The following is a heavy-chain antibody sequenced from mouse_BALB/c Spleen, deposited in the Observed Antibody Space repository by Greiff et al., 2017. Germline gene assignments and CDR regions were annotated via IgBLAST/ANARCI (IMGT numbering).Heavy chain of an antibody. Sequence: EVMLVESGGDLVKPGGSLKLSCAASGFTFSSYGMSWVRQTPDKRLEWVATISSGGSYTYYPDSVKGRFTISRDNAKNTLYLQMSSLKSEDTAMYYCAKHVAGYYAPFDYWGQGTPLTVSS. CDR1: GFTFSSYG. D-gene: IGHD2-3*01. CDR2: ISSGGSYT. J-gene: IGHJ2*01. CDR3: AKHVAGYYAPFDY. V-gene: IGHV5-6*01.